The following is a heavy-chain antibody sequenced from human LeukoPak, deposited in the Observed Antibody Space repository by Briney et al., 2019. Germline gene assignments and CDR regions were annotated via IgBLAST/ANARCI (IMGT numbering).Heavy chain of an antibody. CDR3: ATPTAPILTDLDRDY. D-gene: IGHD3-9*01. CDR1: GGSISSSSYY. J-gene: IGHJ4*02. Sequence: SETLSLTCTLSGGSISSSSYYGGWVRQPPGEGLEWIGCIYYSGSTYYNPSLKSRVTISVDTSKNQFSLKLSSVTAADTAVYYCATPTAPILTDLDRDYWGQGTLVTVSS. CDR2: IYYSGST. V-gene: IGHV4-39*01.